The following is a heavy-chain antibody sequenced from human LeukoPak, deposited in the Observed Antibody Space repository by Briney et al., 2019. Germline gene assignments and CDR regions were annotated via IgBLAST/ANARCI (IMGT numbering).Heavy chain of an antibody. D-gene: IGHD4-4*01. V-gene: IGHV4-34*01. CDR1: GGSFSGYY. CDR2: INHSGST. CDR3: ARATGNSLHWYFGL. J-gene: IGHJ2*01. Sequence: PSETLSLTCAVYGGSFSGYYWSWIRQPPGKGLEWIGEINHSGSTNYNPSLKSRVTISVDTSKNQFSLKLSSVTAADTAVYYCARATGNSLHWYFGLWGRGTLVTVSS.